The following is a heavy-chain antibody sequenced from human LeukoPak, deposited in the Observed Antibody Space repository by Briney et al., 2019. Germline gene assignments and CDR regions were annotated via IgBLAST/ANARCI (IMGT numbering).Heavy chain of an antibody. Sequence: LSGVSLRLSCAASGFTFSDYDMHWVRQATGKGLEWVSAIGTAGDTYYTGSVKGRFTISRENAKNSLYLQMNSLRAGDTAVYYCARVAKERVGGVYYFDYWGQGTLVTVSS. CDR1: GFTFSDYD. CDR2: IGTAGDT. CDR3: ARVAKERVGGVYYFDY. V-gene: IGHV3-13*01. J-gene: IGHJ4*02. D-gene: IGHD1-1*01.